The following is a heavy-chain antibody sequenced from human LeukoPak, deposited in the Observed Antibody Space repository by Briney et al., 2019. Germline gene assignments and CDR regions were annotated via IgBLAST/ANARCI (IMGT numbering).Heavy chain of an antibody. Sequence: GGSLRLSCTASGFTFSTYNMNWVRQAPGKGPEWVSTITDSGGSTYYADSVQGRFTISRDNSKNTLYLQMDSLSADDSALYYCAKDKGGSGYYPVDYWGQGTLVTVSS. D-gene: IGHD3-22*01. CDR2: ITDSGGST. J-gene: IGHJ4*02. CDR1: GFTFSTYN. V-gene: IGHV3-23*01. CDR3: AKDKGGSGYYPVDY.